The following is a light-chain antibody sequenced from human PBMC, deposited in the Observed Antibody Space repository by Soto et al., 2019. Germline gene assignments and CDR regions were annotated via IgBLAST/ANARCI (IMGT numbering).Light chain of an antibody. CDR1: SSDVGSYNL. V-gene: IGLV2-23*01. CDR2: EGS. CDR3: CSYAGSRV. Sequence: QSALTQPASMSGSPGQSITISCTGTSSDVGSYNLVSWYQQHPGKAPKLMIYEGSKRPSGVSNRFSGSKSANTASLTISGLQAEDEADYYCCSYAGSRVFGGGTKLTVL. J-gene: IGLJ3*02.